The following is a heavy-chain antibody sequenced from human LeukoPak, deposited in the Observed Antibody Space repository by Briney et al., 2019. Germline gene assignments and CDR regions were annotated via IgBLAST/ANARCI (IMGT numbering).Heavy chain of an antibody. CDR2: ISSSSSYI. CDR1: GFTFSSYA. Sequence: PGGSLRLSCAASGFTFSSYAMSWVRQAPGKGLEWVSTISSSSSYIYYADSVKGRFTISRDNAKNSLYLQMNSLRAEDTAVYYCARDREVGAALEFDYWGQGTLVTVSS. CDR3: ARDREVGAALEFDY. D-gene: IGHD1-26*01. J-gene: IGHJ4*02. V-gene: IGHV3-21*01.